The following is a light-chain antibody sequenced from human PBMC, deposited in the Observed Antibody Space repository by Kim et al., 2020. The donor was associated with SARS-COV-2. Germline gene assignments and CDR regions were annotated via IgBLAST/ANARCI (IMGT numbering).Light chain of an antibody. V-gene: IGKV1-9*01. CDR2: GAS. CDR3: QELTDSLT. CDR1: QDISHS. Sequence: SVSVGDRVTMTCRASQDISHSLAWYQQKPGRAPMLLSYGASTLQSGVSSRFSGSGSGTEFTLTISSLQTEDSATYYCQELTDSLTFGQGTRLEIK. J-gene: IGKJ5*01.